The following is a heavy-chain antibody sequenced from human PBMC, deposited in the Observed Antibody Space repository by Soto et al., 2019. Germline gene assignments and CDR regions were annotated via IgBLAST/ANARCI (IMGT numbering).Heavy chain of an antibody. CDR3: ARDSGYSYGRLYYYYYGMDV. J-gene: IGHJ6*02. V-gene: IGHV4-59*01. Sequence: PSETLSLTCTVSGGSISSYYWSLLRQPPGKGLEWIGYIYYSGSTNYNPSLKSRVTISVDTSKNQFSLKLSSVTAADTAVYYCARDSGYSYGRLYYYYYGMDVWGQGTTVTVSS. CDR2: IYYSGST. D-gene: IGHD5-18*01. CDR1: GGSISSYY.